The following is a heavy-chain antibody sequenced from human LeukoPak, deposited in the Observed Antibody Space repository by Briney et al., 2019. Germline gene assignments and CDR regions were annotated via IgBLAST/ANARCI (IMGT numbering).Heavy chain of an antibody. V-gene: IGHV4-39*01. J-gene: IGHJ4*02. CDR2: VYYSGNT. D-gene: IGHD1-1*01. CDR3: ARHHAEILVPND. CDR1: GGDIISRSHY. Sequence: PETLSLTCTVSGGDIISRSHYWGWIRQPPGKGLEWIGSVYYSGNTYYNPSLKTRATISIDTPTSKNQCSLTLSSVTAADTAVYYCARHHAEILVPNDWGQGTLVTVSS.